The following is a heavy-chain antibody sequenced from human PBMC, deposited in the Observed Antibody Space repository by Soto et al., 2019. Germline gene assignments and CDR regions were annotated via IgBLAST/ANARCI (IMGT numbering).Heavy chain of an antibody. J-gene: IGHJ5*01. D-gene: IGHD1-7*01. CDR2: INGDGSST. CDR1: GFTFSSYA. Sequence: GGSLRLSCAASGFTFSSYAMHWVRQAPGKGLVWVSGINGDGSSTSYADSVKGRFTISRDNAKNMLYLQVNSLRAEDTAVYYCAGSPGLSRISGTTLGAWGQGILVTVSS. V-gene: IGHV3-74*01. CDR3: AGSPGLSRISGTTLGA.